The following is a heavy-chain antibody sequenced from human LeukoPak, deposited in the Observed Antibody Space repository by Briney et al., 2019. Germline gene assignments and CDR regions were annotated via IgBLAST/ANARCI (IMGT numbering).Heavy chain of an antibody. CDR2: IYYSGST. Sequence: SETLSLTCTVSGGSISSYYWSWIRQPPGKGLEWIGYIYYSGSTNYNPSLKSRVTISVGTSKNQFSLKLSSVTAADTAVYYCARGLMMAVAGRGEFHYWGQGTLVTVSS. D-gene: IGHD6-13*01. CDR1: GGSISSYY. J-gene: IGHJ4*02. V-gene: IGHV4-59*01. CDR3: ARGLMMAVAGRGEFHY.